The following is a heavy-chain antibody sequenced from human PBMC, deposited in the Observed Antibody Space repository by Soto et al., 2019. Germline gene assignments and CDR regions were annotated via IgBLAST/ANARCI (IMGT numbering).Heavy chain of an antibody. CDR1: GDSLSGYF. J-gene: IGHJ5*02. V-gene: IGHV4-4*07. CDR3: AKDIPGGIPPP. D-gene: IGHD2-8*02. CDR2: IYGSGTT. Sequence: SETLSLTCTVSGDSLSGYFWSWIRQPADKGLEWIGRIYGSGTTIYNPSLRGRVTISLDTSKNQFSLRLTSVTAADTAVYYCAKDIPGGIPPPWGHGTMVTVYS.